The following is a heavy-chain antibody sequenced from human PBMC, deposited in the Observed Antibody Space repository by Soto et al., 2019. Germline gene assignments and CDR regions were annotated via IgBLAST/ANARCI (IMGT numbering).Heavy chain of an antibody. Sequence: ASVKVSCKASGYTFTSYDINWVRQATGQGLEWMGWMNPNSGNTGYAQKFQGRVTMTRNTSISTAYMELSSLRSEDTAVYYCANEVPNTCKFDYWGQGTQVTVSS. CDR3: ANEVPNTCKFDY. CDR1: GYTFTSYD. J-gene: IGHJ4*02. CDR2: MNPNSGNT. V-gene: IGHV1-8*01.